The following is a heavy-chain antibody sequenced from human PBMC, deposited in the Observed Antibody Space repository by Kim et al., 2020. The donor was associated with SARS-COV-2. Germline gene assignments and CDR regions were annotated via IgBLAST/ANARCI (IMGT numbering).Heavy chain of an antibody. CDR3: ARDQGYDSVSGLPDGDTDY. J-gene: IGHJ4*02. Sequence: SETLSLTCTVSGGSISSGSYYWSWIRQPAGKGLEWIGRIYTSGSTNYNPSLKSRVTISVDTSKNQFSLKLSSVTAADTAVYYCARDQGYDSVSGLPDGDTDYWGQGTLVTVSS. D-gene: IGHD3-3*01. V-gene: IGHV4-61*02. CDR2: IYTSGST. CDR1: GGSISSGSYY.